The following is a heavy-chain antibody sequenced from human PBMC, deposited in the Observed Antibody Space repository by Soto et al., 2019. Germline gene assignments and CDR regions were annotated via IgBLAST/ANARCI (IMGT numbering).Heavy chain of an antibody. V-gene: IGHV1-8*02. J-gene: IGHJ6*02. D-gene: IGHD2-2*01. CDR3: ARAGGTYCSSTSCYVDYYYYYGMDV. CDR2: MNPNSGNT. Sequence: ASVKVSCKAYRYTFTSYYINWVRQATVQGLDWMGWMNPNSGNTGYAQKFQGRVTMTRNTSISTAYMELSSLRSEDTAVYYCARAGGTYCSSTSCYVDYYYYYGMDVWGQGTTVTV. CDR1: RYTFTSYY.